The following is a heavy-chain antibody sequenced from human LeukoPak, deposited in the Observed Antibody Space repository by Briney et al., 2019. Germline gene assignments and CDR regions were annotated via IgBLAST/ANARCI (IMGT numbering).Heavy chain of an antibody. CDR3: ARGWGDIVLMVYPPDY. J-gene: IGHJ4*02. CDR2: MNPNSGNT. Sequence: GASVKVSCKASGYTFTSHDINWVRQATGQGLEWMGWMNPNSGNTGYAQKFQGRVTMTRNTSINTAYMELSSLRSEDTEDTAVYYCARGWGDIVLMVYPPDYWGQGTLVTVSS. CDR1: GYTFTSHD. D-gene: IGHD2-8*01. V-gene: IGHV1-8*01.